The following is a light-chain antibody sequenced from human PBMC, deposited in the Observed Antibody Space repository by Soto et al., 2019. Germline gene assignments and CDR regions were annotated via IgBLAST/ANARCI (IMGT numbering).Light chain of an antibody. V-gene: IGLV2-14*01. CDR3: SAFTPTTSYVL. Sequence: QSALTQPASVSGSPGQSISISCTGTSRDIGTYKYVSWYQQNPGKVPKLMLYEVINRPSGVSDRFSGSKSGNTASLTISGLQAEDEADYYCSAFTPTTSYVLFGGGTKLTVL. CDR1: SRDIGTYKY. J-gene: IGLJ2*01. CDR2: EVI.